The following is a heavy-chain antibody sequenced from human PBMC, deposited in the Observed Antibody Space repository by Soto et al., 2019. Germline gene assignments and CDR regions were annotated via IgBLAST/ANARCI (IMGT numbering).Heavy chain of an antibody. CDR2: IIPIFGTV. Sequence: QVQLVQSGAEVKKPGSSVKVSCKASGGTFSNYPISWVRQAPGQGLEWVGGIIPIFGTVNYAQKFQGRVTINADEPTSTAYMELSSLRSEDSAVYYCARGNHRWLQLWYFDLWGRGTLVTVSS. V-gene: IGHV1-69*12. D-gene: IGHD5-12*01. J-gene: IGHJ2*01. CDR3: ARGNHRWLQLWYFDL. CDR1: GGTFSNYP.